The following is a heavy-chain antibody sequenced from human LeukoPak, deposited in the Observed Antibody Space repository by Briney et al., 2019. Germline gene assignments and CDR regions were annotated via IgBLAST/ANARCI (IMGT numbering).Heavy chain of an antibody. V-gene: IGHV3-23*01. Sequence: PGGSLRLSCAASGFTFSSYAMSWVRQAPGKGLEWVSAIGGSGGSTYYADSVKGRFTISRGSSKNTLYLQMNSLRAEDTAVYYCAKRGAEVGTTIAPGDYWGQGSLVTVSS. J-gene: IGHJ4*02. D-gene: IGHD1-26*01. CDR2: IGGSGGST. CDR1: GFTFSSYA. CDR3: AKRGAEVGTTIAPGDY.